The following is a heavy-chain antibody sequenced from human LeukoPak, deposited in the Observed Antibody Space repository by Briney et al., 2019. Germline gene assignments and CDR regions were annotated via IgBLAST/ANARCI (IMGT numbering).Heavy chain of an antibody. D-gene: IGHD3-22*01. CDR1: GYTFTGYY. CDR3: ARDTGFYYDSSIPDY. V-gene: IGHV1-2*06. Sequence: ASVKVSCKASGYTFTGYYMHWVRQAPGQGLEWMGRINPNSGGTNYAQKFQGRVTMTRDTSIGTACMELSRLRSDDTAVYYCARDTGFYYDSSIPDYWGQGTLVTVSS. J-gene: IGHJ4*02. CDR2: INPNSGGT.